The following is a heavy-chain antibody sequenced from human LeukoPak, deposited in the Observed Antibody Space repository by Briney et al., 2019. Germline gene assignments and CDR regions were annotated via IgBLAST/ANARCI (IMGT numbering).Heavy chain of an antibody. CDR3: ARGLADFWSGYYMSYYYYGMDV. CDR1: GYTFTSYD. D-gene: IGHD3-3*01. V-gene: IGHV1-8*01. CDR2: MNPNSGNT. Sequence: GASVKVSCKASGYTFTSYDINWVRQATGQGLEWMGWMNPNSGNTGYAQKFQGRVTMTRNTSISTAYMELSSLRPEDTAVYYCARGLADFWSGYYMSYYYYGMDVWGQGTTVTVSS. J-gene: IGHJ6*02.